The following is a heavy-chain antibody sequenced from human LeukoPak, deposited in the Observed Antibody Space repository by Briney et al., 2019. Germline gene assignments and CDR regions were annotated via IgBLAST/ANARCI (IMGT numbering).Heavy chain of an antibody. J-gene: IGHJ4*02. Sequence: ASVKVSCKASGYTFTSYGISWVRQAPGQGLEWMGWISAYNGNTNYAQKLQGSVTMTTDTSTSTAYMELRSLRSDDTAVYYCAAGPGGYDSSGYPDYWGQGTLVTVSS. CDR3: AAGPGGYDSSGYPDY. CDR2: ISAYNGNT. CDR1: GYTFTSYG. V-gene: IGHV1-18*01. D-gene: IGHD3-22*01.